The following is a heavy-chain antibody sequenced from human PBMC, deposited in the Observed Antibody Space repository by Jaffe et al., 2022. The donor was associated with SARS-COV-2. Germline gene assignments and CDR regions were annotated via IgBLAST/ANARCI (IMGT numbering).Heavy chain of an antibody. J-gene: IGHJ3*01. CDR2: INPDSGYT. Sequence: QVQLVQSGAEVKKPGASVKVSCKASGYTFTGYSLHWVRQAPGQGLEWMGRINPDSGYTKYAQKFQGRVTVTRDTSISTAYMDLTRLTSDDTVIYYCAREKPGATHAFDLWGQGTMVTVSS. V-gene: IGHV1-2*05. CDR3: AREKPGATHAFDL. D-gene: IGHD1-26*01. CDR1: GYTFTGYS.